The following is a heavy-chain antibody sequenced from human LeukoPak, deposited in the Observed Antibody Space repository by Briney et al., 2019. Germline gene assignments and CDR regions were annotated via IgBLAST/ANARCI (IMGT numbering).Heavy chain of an antibody. CDR3: AKGHWQWLGGLFDY. CDR2: IGGRNDST. J-gene: IGHJ4*02. D-gene: IGHD6-19*01. V-gene: IGHV3-23*01. CDR1: GFMLRGCA. Sequence: PGGSLTLLCAASGFMLRGCAVSWARQSRGEGLEWVLGIGGRNDSTYYADSVKGRFTISRDNSKNPLHLQLNSLSAEDTAVYYCAKGHWQWLGGLFDYWGQGTLVTVSS.